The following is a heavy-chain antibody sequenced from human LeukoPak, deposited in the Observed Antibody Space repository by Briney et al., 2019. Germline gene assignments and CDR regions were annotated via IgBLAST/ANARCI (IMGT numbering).Heavy chain of an antibody. Sequence: SVKVSCKASGGTFSSYAISWVRQAPGQGLEWMGRIIPILGVANYAQNFQGRVTITADKSTSTAYMELSSLRSEDTAVYYCARDSVGATSEGLFGYWGQGTLVSVSS. J-gene: IGHJ4*02. CDR1: GGTFSSYA. CDR2: IIPILGVA. D-gene: IGHD1-26*01. CDR3: ARDSVGATSEGLFGY. V-gene: IGHV1-69*04.